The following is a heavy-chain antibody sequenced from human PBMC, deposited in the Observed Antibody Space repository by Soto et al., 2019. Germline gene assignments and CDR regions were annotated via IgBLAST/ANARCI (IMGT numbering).Heavy chain of an antibody. V-gene: IGHV4-59*01. D-gene: IGHD3-3*01. CDR2: IYYSGST. CDR1: GGSISSYY. J-gene: IGHJ5*02. CDR3: ARRLDSFWSGYYWYDP. Sequence: SETLSLTCTFSGGSISSYYWSWIRQPPGKGLEWIGYIYYSGSTNYNPSLKSRVTISVDTSKNQFSLKLSSVTAADTAVYYCARRLDSFWSGYYWYDPWGQGTLVTVSS.